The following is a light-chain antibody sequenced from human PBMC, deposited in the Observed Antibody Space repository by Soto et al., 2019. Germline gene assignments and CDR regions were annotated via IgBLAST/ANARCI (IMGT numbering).Light chain of an antibody. CDR1: QGISSF. Sequence: RMTQSPSSVSASTGDRVTLTCRASQGISSFLAWFQQKPGKAPKLLIYAASTLQSGVPSRFSGSGSGTEFTLTISSLQPEDFATYYCQQLNSYPWTFGQGTKVDIK. CDR2: AAS. CDR3: QQLNSYPWT. V-gene: IGKV1-8*01. J-gene: IGKJ1*01.